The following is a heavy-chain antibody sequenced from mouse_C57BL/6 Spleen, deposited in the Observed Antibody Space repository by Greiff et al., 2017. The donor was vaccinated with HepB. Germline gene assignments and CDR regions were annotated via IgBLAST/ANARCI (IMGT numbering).Heavy chain of an antibody. Sequence: EVKVVESGGGLVQPGGSMKLSCAASGFTFSDAWMDWVRQSPEKGLEWVAEIRNKANNHATYYAESVKGRFTISRDDSKSSVYLQMNSLRAEDTGIYYCTNQFSYYYGSSYWYFDVWGTGTTVTVSS. CDR2: IRNKANNHAT. V-gene: IGHV6-6*01. D-gene: IGHD1-1*01. J-gene: IGHJ1*03. CDR1: GFTFSDAW. CDR3: TNQFSYYYGSSYWYFDV.